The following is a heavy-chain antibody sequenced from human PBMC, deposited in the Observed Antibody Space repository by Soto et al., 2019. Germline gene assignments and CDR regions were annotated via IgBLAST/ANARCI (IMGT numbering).Heavy chain of an antibody. Sequence: SETLSLASTVSGGSISSYYWSWIRQPPGKGLEWIGYIYYSGSTNYNPSLKSRVTISVDTSKNQFSLKLSSVTAADTAVYYCARHRNGGGAAGKFFDYWGQGTLVTVSS. D-gene: IGHD6-13*01. CDR2: IYYSGST. CDR1: GGSISSYY. V-gene: IGHV4-59*08. CDR3: ARHRNGGGAAGKFFDY. J-gene: IGHJ4*02.